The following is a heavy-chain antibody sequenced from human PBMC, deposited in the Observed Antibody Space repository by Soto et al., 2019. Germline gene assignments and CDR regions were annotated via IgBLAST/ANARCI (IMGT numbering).Heavy chain of an antibody. CDR1: GLTFRGSA. V-gene: IGHV3-73*02. Sequence: EVQLVESGGGLVQPGESLKLSCAASGLTFRGSAMHWVRQASGKGLEWVGRIRTKANSYATAYAASVQGRFTISRDDSKSTAYLQMNSLKTEDTAVYYCTGSLLAYCSGGKCHTDYYYYGMDVWGQGTAVTVSS. CDR2: IRTKANSYAT. J-gene: IGHJ6*02. D-gene: IGHD2-15*01. CDR3: TGSLLAYCSGGKCHTDYYYYGMDV.